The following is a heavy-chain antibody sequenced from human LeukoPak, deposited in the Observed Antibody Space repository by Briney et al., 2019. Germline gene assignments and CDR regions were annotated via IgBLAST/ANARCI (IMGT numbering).Heavy chain of an antibody. CDR3: ARTRSGYSTLGY. CDR2: VFYTGST. D-gene: IGHD1-26*01. CDR1: GDSISPYY. V-gene: IGHV4-59*01. Sequence: PSETLSLTCTVSGDSISPYYWSWIRQPPGGGLEWFGYVFYTGSTNYNPSLQSRVTISADTTRNQFSLKLPSVTAADTAVYYCARTRSGYSTLGYWGQGTLVTVSS. J-gene: IGHJ4*02.